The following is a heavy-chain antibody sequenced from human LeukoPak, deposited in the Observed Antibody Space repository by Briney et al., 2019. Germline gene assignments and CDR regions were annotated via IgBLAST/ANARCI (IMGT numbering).Heavy chain of an antibody. CDR3: ANRFCTSSGCGVAY. CDR1: GFTFSSYA. CDR2: VSYDGSDK. J-gene: IGHJ4*02. Sequence: PGGSLRLSCSASGFTFSSYAMHWVRQAPGKGLERVAVVSYDGSDKHYADSVKGRFTISRDNSKNTLYLQVNSLRGDDTAVYYCANRFCTSSGCGVAYWGQGTLVTVS. V-gene: IGHV3-30*04. D-gene: IGHD2-2*01.